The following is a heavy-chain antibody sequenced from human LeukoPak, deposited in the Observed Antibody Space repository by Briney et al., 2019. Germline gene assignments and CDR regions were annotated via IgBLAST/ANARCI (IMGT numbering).Heavy chain of an antibody. CDR1: GYTFTSYY. V-gene: IGHV1-46*01. CDR3: AGDATPGSSIDY. J-gene: IGHJ4*02. D-gene: IGHD3-10*01. CDR2: INPSGGST. Sequence: ASVKVSCKASGYTFTSYYMHWVRQAPGQGLEWMGIINPSGGSTSYAQKFQGRVTMTRDTSTSTVYMELSSLRSEDSAVYYCAGDATPGSSIDYWGQGTLVTVSS.